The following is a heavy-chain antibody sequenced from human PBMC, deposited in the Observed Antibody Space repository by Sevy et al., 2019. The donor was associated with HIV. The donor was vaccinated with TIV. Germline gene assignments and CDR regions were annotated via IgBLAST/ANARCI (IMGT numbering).Heavy chain of an antibody. CDR3: VGGDRDGYFEY. CDR2: INPDSGGP. D-gene: IGHD3-3*01. V-gene: IGHV1-2*02. Sequence: ASVKVSCKASGYTFTGYYMHWVRQAPGQGLQWMGWINPDSGGPNYAPKFQGRVTLTRKTSIRTAYMELSRLKCDDTAVYYCVGGDRDGYFEYWGQGTLVTVSS. CDR1: GYTFTGYY. J-gene: IGHJ4*02.